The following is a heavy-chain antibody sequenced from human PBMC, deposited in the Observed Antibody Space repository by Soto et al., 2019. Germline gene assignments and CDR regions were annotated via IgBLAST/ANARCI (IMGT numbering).Heavy chain of an antibody. D-gene: IGHD3-10*01. CDR3: ARDSVLWFGETQSLGSYYYYGMDV. CDR2: IIPIFGTA. J-gene: IGHJ6*02. Sequence: ASVKVSCKASGGTFSSYAISWVRQAPGQGLEWMGGIIPIFGTANYAQKFQGRVTITADESTSTAYMELSSLRSEDTAVYYCARDSVLWFGETQSLGSYYYYGMDVWGQGTTVTAP. CDR1: GGTFSSYA. V-gene: IGHV1-69*13.